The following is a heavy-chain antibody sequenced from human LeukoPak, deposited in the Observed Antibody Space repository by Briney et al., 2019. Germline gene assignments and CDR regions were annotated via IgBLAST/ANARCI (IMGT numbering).Heavy chain of an antibody. Sequence: PGGSLRLSCAASGFTFSSYGMHWVRQAPGKGLEWVAVISYDGSNKYYADSVKGRFTISRDNSKNTLYLQMNSLRAEDTAVYYCAKDDPRSYCSGGSCYSFRGFADYWGQGTPVTVSS. D-gene: IGHD2-15*01. CDR1: GFTFSSYG. CDR3: AKDDPRSYCSGGSCYSFRGFADY. CDR2: ISYDGSNK. J-gene: IGHJ4*02. V-gene: IGHV3-30*18.